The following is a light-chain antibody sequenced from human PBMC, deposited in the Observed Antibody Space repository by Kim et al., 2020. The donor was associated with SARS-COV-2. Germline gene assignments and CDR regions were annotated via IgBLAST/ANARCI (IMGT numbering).Light chain of an antibody. V-gene: IGKV2-28*01. CDR2: LNS. Sequence: PSSISYRVSRCLLHSNGYHYFYCYLQKPGQSAQLLICLNSSRASGVPDRFSGSGSGTDFSLKISRVEAGDVVASYCMQSLQPPLTFGGWTKVDIK. J-gene: IGKJ4*01. CDR1: RCLLHSNGYHY. CDR3: MQSLQPPLT.